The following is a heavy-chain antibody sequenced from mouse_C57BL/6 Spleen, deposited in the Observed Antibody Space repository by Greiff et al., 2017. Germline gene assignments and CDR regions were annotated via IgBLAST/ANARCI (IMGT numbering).Heavy chain of an antibody. V-gene: IGHV5-17*01. CDR2: ISSGSSTI. J-gene: IGHJ3*01. CDR1: GFTFSDYG. Sequence: EVQVVESGGGLVKPGGSLKLSCAASGFTFSDYGMHWVRQAPEKGLEWVAYISSGSSTIYYADTVKGRFTISRDNAKNTLFLQMTSLRSEDTAMYYCARFDYDDGFAYWGQGTLVTVSA. CDR3: ARFDYDDGFAY. D-gene: IGHD2-4*01.